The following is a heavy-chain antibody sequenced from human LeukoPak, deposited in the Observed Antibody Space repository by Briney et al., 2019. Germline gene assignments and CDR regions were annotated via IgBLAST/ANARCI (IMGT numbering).Heavy chain of an antibody. Sequence: VASVKVSCKASGYTFTSYGISWVRQAPGQGLEWMGWISAYNGNTNYAQKLQGRVTMTTDTSTSTAYMELRSLRSEDTAVYYCAKDGRYGPGGGDAYIDQWGQGTLVTVSS. CDR3: AKDGRYGPGGGDAYIDQ. D-gene: IGHD2-21*02. V-gene: IGHV1-18*01. CDR1: GYTFTSYG. CDR2: ISAYNGNT. J-gene: IGHJ4*02.